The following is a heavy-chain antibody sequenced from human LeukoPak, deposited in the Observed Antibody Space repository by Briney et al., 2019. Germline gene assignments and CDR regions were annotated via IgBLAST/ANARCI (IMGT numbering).Heavy chain of an antibody. CDR3: ATWGALLTRSD. CDR2: ISSSSSYI. CDR1: GFTFSSYS. J-gene: IGHJ4*02. Sequence: PGGSLRLSCAASGFTFSSYSMNWVRQAPGKGLEWVSSISSSSSYIYYADSVKGRFTISRDNAKNSLYLQMNSLRAEDTAVYYCATWGALLTRSDWGQGTLVTVSS. V-gene: IGHV3-21*01. D-gene: IGHD3-10*01.